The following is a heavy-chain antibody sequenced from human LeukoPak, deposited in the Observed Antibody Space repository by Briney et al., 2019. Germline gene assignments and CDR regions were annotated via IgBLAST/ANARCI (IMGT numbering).Heavy chain of an antibody. Sequence: EASVKVSCKASGYTFTNYAINWVRQATGQGLEWMGWMNPSNGNTGFAQKFQGRLTMTRDTSITTAYMELSSLTSEDTAVYFCARGSSEEMATIAYWGQGTLITVPS. CDR2: MNPSNGNT. J-gene: IGHJ4*02. CDR3: ARGSSEEMATIAY. CDR1: GYTFTNYA. D-gene: IGHD5-24*01. V-gene: IGHV1-8*01.